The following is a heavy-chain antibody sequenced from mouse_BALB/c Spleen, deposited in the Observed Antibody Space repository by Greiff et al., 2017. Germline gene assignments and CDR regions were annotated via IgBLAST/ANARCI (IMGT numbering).Heavy chain of an antibody. CDR2: IWAGGST. Sequence: VQLQQSGPGLVAPSQSLSITCTVSGFSLTSYGVHWVRQPPGKGLEWLGVIWAGGSTNYNSALMSRLSISKDNSKSQVFLKMNSLQTDDTAMYYCARVGDDGYSWFAYWGQGTLVTVSA. CDR1: GFSLTSYG. CDR3: ARVGDDGYSWFAY. J-gene: IGHJ3*01. V-gene: IGHV2-9*02. D-gene: IGHD2-3*01.